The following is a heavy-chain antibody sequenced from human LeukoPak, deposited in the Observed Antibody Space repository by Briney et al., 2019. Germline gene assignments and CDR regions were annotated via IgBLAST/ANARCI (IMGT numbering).Heavy chain of an antibody. V-gene: IGHV4-39*01. CDR3: ARQFEEMAAIPGDYYYYMDV. Sequence: SETLSLTCTVSGGSISSSSYYWGWIRQPPGKGLEWIGSIYYSGSTYYNPSLKSRVTISVDTSKNQFSLKLSSVTAADTAVYYCARQFEEMAAIPGDYYYYMDVWGKGTTVTISS. J-gene: IGHJ6*03. CDR2: IYYSGST. D-gene: IGHD5-24*01. CDR1: GGSISSSSYY.